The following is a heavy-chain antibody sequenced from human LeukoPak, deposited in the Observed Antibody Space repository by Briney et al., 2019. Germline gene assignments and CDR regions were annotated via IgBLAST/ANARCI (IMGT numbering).Heavy chain of an antibody. CDR1: GXTFSSYA. CDR2: ISGSGGST. D-gene: IGHD6-13*01. Sequence: GGSLRLSWAASGXTFSSYALSWVRQAPGKGLEWVSAISGSGGSTYYADSVKGRFTISRDNSKNTLYLQMNSLRAEDTAVYYCAKDPRRYSSSWYGGDYWGQGTLVTVSS. V-gene: IGHV3-23*01. CDR3: AKDPRRYSSSWYGGDY. J-gene: IGHJ4*02.